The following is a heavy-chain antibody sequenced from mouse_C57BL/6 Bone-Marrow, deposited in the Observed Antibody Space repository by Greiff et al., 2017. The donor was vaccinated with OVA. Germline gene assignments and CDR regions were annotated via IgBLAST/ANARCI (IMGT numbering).Heavy chain of an antibody. Sequence: VQLQQPGAELVRPGTSVKLSCKASGYTFTSYWMHWVKQRPGQGLEWIGVIDPSDSYTNYNQKFKGKATLTVDTSSSTAYMQLSSLTSEDSAVYYCASNGRSSYYFDYWGQGTTLTVSS. D-gene: IGHD1-1*01. V-gene: IGHV1-59*01. CDR3: ASNGRSSYYFDY. J-gene: IGHJ2*01. CDR1: GYTFTSYW. CDR2: IDPSDSYT.